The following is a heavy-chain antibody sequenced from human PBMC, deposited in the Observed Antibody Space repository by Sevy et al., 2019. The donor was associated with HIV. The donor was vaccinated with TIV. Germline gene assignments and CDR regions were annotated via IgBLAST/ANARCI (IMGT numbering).Heavy chain of an antibody. D-gene: IGHD6-19*01. CDR2: ISYDGSNK. V-gene: IGHV3-30*18. J-gene: IGHJ6*02. Sequence: GGSLRLSCAASGFTFSSYGMHWVRQAPGKGLEWVAVISYDGSNKYYADSVKGRFTISRDNSKNTLYLKMNSLRAEDTAVYYCAKGAVAGTLTYAYYYYGMDVWGQGTTVTVSS. CDR1: GFTFSSYG. CDR3: AKGAVAGTLTYAYYYYGMDV.